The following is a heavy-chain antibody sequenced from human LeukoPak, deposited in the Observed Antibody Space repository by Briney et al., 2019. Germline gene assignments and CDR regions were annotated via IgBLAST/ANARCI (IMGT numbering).Heavy chain of an antibody. CDR2: IYYSGST. J-gene: IGHJ3*02. CDR1: GGSISSSNW. D-gene: IGHD3-9*01. V-gene: IGHV4-30-4*01. CDR3: ARVARRYDILTGYYSSGAFDI. Sequence: SGTLSLTCAVSGGSISSSNWWSWIRQPPGKGLEWIGYIYYSGSTYYNPSLKSRVTISVDTSKNQFSLKLSSVTAADTAVYYCARVARRYDILTGYYSSGAFDIWAKGQWSPSLQ.